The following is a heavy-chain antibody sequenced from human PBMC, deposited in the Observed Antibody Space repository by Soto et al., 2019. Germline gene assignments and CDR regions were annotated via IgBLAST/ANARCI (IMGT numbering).Heavy chain of an antibody. Sequence: QVQVVQSGAEVKKPGASVKVACKASGYSFDTFGMSWVRQAPGQGLEWRGWISIGRGDTNSAQKFQDRVTMTTDTSTSTAYMELRSLTSDDTAVYYCARCYCSVGSCFTCWHFDLWGRGTLVTVSS. CDR3: ARCYCSVGSCFTCWHFDL. D-gene: IGHD2-15*01. CDR1: GYSFDTFG. CDR2: ISIGRGDT. V-gene: IGHV1-18*01. J-gene: IGHJ2*01.